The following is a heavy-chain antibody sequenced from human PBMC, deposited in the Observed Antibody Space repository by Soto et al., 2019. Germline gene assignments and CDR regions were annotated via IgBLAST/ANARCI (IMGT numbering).Heavy chain of an antibody. J-gene: IGHJ6*02. CDR2: IIPIFGTA. D-gene: IGHD2-8*01. CDR3: ARAYCTNGVCSTRDYYYYGMDV. Sequence: QVQLVQSGAEVKKPGSSVKVSCKASGGTFSSYAISWVRQAPGQGLEWMGGIIPIFGTANYAQKFQGRITITADESTSTAYMELSSLRSEDTAVYYCARAYCTNGVCSTRDYYYYGMDVWGQGTTVTVSS. CDR1: GGTFSSYA. V-gene: IGHV1-69*01.